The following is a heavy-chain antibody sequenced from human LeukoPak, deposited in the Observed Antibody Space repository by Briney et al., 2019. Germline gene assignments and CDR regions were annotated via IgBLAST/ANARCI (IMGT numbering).Heavy chain of an antibody. CDR2: IYPGDSGT. V-gene: IGHV5-51*01. J-gene: IGHJ6*03. CDR3: ARRGRDWNYNRNYYYYMDV. CDR1: GYSFTNYW. D-gene: IGHD1-7*01. Sequence: GESLKISCQGSGYSFTNYWIGWVRQMPGKGLEWMGIIYPGDSGTRYSPSFQGQVTISADKSISTAYLQWSSLKASDTAMYYCARRGRDWNYNRNYYYYMDVWGKGTTVTVSS.